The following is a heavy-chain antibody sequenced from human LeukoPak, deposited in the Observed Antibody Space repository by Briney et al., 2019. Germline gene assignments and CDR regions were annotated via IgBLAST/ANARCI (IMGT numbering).Heavy chain of an antibody. V-gene: IGHV4-34*01. J-gene: IGHJ5*02. CDR3: AARRGIAPRPLGS. CDR1: GGSFSAYS. D-gene: IGHD6-6*01. Sequence: PSETLSLTCAVYGGSFSAYSWNWIRQAPGKGLEWIGEINHGGSTDYEPTLMSRVTISVDTSKSQFSLKLSSVTAADTAVYYCAARRGIAPRPLGSWGQGTLVIVSS. CDR2: INHGGST.